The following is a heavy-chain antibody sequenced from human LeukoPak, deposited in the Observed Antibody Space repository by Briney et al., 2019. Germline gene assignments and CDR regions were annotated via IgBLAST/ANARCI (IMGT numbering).Heavy chain of an antibody. CDR3: AKGSSSGRPYFFDC. J-gene: IGHJ4*02. CDR2: ISGSSDT. V-gene: IGHV3-23*01. Sequence: PGGSLRLSCAASGFTFSSYAMGWVRQAPGKGLEWFSAISGSSDTYYADAVKGRFTISRDNSKTTLYLEMNSLRAEDTAIYYCAKGSSSGRPYFFDCWGQGSLVAVSS. CDR1: GFTFSSYA. D-gene: IGHD3-10*01.